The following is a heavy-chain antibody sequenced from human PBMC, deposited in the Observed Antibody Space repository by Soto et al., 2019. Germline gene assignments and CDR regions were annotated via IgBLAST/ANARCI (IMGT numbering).Heavy chain of an antibody. CDR2: IYYSGST. Sequence: NPSETLSLTCTVSGGSISSGGYYWSWIRQHPGKGLEWIGYIYYSGSTYYNPSLKSRVTISVDTSKNQFSLKLTSVTAADTAVYYCVRQTETAKGYYYYGMDVWGHGTTVTVSS. CDR1: GGSISSGGYY. V-gene: IGHV4-31*03. CDR3: VRQTETAKGYYYYGMDV. J-gene: IGHJ6*02.